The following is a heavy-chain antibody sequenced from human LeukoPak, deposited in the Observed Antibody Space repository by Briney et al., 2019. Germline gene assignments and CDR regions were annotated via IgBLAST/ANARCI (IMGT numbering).Heavy chain of an antibody. V-gene: IGHV1-69*06. D-gene: IGHD2-15*01. CDR2: IIPIFGTA. Sequence: SVKVSCKASGGTFSSYAISWVRQAPGQGLEWMGGIIPIFGTANYAQKFQGRVTITADKSTSTAYMELSSLRSEDTAVYYCARNHCSGGSCYSGGDAFDIWGQGTMVTVSS. CDR1: GGTFSSYA. J-gene: IGHJ3*02. CDR3: ARNHCSGGSCYSGGDAFDI.